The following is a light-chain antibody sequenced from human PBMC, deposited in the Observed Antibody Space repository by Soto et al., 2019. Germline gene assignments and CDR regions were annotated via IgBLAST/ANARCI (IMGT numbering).Light chain of an antibody. Sequence: QSVLTQPPSVSAAAGQRVTISCSRTTSNIGNNFVSWYQQFPRQSPKLLIYDNSKRPSGIPDRFSGSKSDTSGTLDITGLQPGDEADYYCGSWDTSLSVVVFGGGTKVTVL. J-gene: IGLJ3*02. CDR1: TSNIGNNF. CDR2: DNS. V-gene: IGLV1-51*01. CDR3: GSWDTSLSVVV.